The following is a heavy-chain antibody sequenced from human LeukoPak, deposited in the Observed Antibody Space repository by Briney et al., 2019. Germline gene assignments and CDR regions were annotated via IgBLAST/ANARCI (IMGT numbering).Heavy chain of an antibody. CDR3: ARKPKDILTGYYHYYYMDV. CDR2: INPNSGGT. Sequence: ASVKVSCKASGYTFTGYYMHWVRQAPGQGLECMGWINPNSGGTNYAQKFQGRVTMTRDTSISTAYMELSRLRSDDTAVYYCARKPKDILTGYYHYYYMDVWGKGTTVTVSS. D-gene: IGHD3-9*01. V-gene: IGHV1-2*02. J-gene: IGHJ6*03. CDR1: GYTFTGYY.